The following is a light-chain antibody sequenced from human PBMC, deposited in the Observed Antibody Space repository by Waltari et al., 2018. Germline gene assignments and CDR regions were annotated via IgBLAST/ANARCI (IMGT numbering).Light chain of an antibody. CDR2: DAS. Sequence: ELVLTQSPGTLSLSPGERATLSCRASQSVGRYLAWYKQQHGQAPRLLIYDASTRATGIPDRFSGGGSGTDFSLTISRLEPEDFAVYYCQMYVRLPVTFGQGTKVEI. CDR3: QMYVRLPVT. J-gene: IGKJ1*01. V-gene: IGKV3-20*01. CDR1: QSVGRY.